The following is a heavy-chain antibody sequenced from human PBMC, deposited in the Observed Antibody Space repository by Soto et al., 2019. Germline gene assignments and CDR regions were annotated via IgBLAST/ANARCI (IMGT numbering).Heavy chain of an antibody. Sequence: GGSLRFSCAASGFTFSDYMSWIRQAPGKGLEWVPYISSSGSTIYYADSVKGRFTISRDNAKNSLYLQMNSLRAEDTAVYYCARDTVVFDYWGQGTLVTVSS. J-gene: IGHJ4*01. V-gene: IGHV3-11*01. CDR3: ARDTVVFDY. CDR2: ISSSGSTI. CDR1: GFTFSDY. D-gene: IGHD4-17*01.